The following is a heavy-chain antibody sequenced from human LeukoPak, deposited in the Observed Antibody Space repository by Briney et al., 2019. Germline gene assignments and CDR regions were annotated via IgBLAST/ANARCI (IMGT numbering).Heavy chain of an antibody. CDR2: ISWDGSTT. CDR3: AKKANGLYFDF. D-gene: IGHD1-1*01. J-gene: IGHJ4*02. V-gene: IGHV3-43D*03. Sequence: GGSLRLSCAASGFAFDDYAMHWVRQAPGKGLEWVSLISWDGSTTSYADSVKGRFTISRDNSKDSLYLQMSSLRAEDTALYYCAKKANGLYFDFWGQGTLVTVSS. CDR1: GFAFDDYA.